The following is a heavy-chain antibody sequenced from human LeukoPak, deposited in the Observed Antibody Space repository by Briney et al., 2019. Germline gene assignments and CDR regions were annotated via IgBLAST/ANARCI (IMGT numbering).Heavy chain of an antibody. CDR2: FYTSGST. D-gene: IGHD5-18*01. CDR1: GASITSYY. J-gene: IGHJ4*02. Sequence: PSETLSLTCTVSGASITSYYWSWIRLPAGKGLEWIGRFYTSGSTKYNPYLKSRVIISVDTSKNQFSLKLSSVTAADTAVYYCASHLITWIQAPFFDYWGQGTLVTVSS. CDR3: ASHLITWIQAPFFDY. V-gene: IGHV4-4*07.